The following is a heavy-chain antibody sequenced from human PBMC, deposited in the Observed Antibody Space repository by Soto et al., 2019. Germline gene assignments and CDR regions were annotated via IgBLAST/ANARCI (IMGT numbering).Heavy chain of an antibody. D-gene: IGHD2-8*02. Sequence: QVQLVQSGAEVKKPGSSVKVSCKAPGGTFSSFAISWVRQAPGQGLEWMGGIIPIFGIANYAQKFQGRVTITADESTSTAYMQLSSLRSEDTAVYYCAIDSPYTGIITGWLDPWGQGTLVTVSS. V-gene: IGHV1-69*12. CDR3: AIDSPYTGIITGWLDP. J-gene: IGHJ5*02. CDR1: GGTFSSFA. CDR2: IIPIFGIA.